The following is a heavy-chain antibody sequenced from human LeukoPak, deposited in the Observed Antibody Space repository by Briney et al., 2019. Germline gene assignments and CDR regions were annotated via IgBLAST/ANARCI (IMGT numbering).Heavy chain of an antibody. Sequence: SETLPLTCTVSGYSISTGYYWDWIRQPAGKGLEWIGRIYTSGSTNYNPSLKSRVTISVDTSKNQFSLKLSSVTAADTAVYYCARVLRGRGYSSGWYLDYWGQGTLVTVSS. CDR1: GYSISTGYY. J-gene: IGHJ4*02. CDR3: ARVLRGRGYSSGWYLDY. CDR2: IYTSGST. D-gene: IGHD6-19*01. V-gene: IGHV4-4*07.